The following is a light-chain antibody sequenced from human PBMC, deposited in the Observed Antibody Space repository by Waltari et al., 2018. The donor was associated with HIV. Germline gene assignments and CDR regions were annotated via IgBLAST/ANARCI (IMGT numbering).Light chain of an antibody. CDR1: QSILYSSNNKNY. V-gene: IGKV4-1*01. J-gene: IGKJ4*01. Sequence: KSSQSILYSSNNKNYLAWYQQKPGQPPKLLNYWASTREPGVPDRFSGSGSGTDFTLTISSLQAEDVAVYYCQQYYSTPFTFGGGTKVEIK. CDR3: QQYYSTPFT. CDR2: WAS.